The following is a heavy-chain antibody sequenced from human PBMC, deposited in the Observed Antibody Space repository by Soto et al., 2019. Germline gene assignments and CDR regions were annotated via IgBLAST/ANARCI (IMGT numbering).Heavy chain of an antibody. CDR3: GRDTPFVDS. J-gene: IGHJ4*02. CDR1: GFTFSIYA. CDR2: IGNSGSKT. Sequence: GGSLRLSCAASGFTFSIYAMTWFRQAPGKGLEWVSAIGNSGSKTFYADSVKGRFTISRDNSKNTLFLQMESLRAEDTALYYCGRDTPFVDSWGQGTLVTVSS. V-gene: IGHV3-23*01.